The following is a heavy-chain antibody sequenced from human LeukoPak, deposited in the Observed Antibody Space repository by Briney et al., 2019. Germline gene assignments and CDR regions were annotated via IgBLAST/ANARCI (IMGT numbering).Heavy chain of an antibody. J-gene: IGHJ4*02. CDR3: ARDLMTTVTTVDY. CDR1: GFTFSSYR. D-gene: IGHD4-17*01. Sequence: PGGSLRLSCAASGFTFSSYRMNWVRQSPGKGLEWVSSISSSSSYIYYADSVKGRFTISRDNAKNSLYLQMNSLRAEDTAVYYCARDLMTTVTTVDYWGQGTLVTVSS. V-gene: IGHV3-21*01. CDR2: ISSSSSYI.